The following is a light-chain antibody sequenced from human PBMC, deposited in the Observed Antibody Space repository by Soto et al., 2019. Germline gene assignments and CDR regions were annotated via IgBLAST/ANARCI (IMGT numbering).Light chain of an antibody. Sequence: DIQMTQSPSSLSASVGDRVTITCRASQSISNYLNWYQQKPGNAPKLLIYAASSLQTEVPSRFSGSGSGTDFSLTISSLQPEDFATYFCQQSFSTWCTFGQGTKVDIK. CDR1: QSISNY. J-gene: IGKJ1*01. CDR2: AAS. V-gene: IGKV1-39*01. CDR3: QQSFSTWCT.